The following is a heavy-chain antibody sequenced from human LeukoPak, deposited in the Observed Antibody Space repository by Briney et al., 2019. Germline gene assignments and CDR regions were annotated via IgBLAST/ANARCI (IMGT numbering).Heavy chain of an antibody. V-gene: IGHV1-69*02. CDR3: ARGGGRITGTTFDY. D-gene: IGHD1-20*01. Sequence: SVKLSCKVSGGTFSSYSISWVRQPPGQGLEWMGRIIPILGIANYAKKFKGRVTITADKSTSTAYMELSSLRSEDTAVYYCARGGGRITGTTFDYWGQGTLVTVSS. CDR2: IIPILGIA. CDR1: GGTFSSYS. J-gene: IGHJ4*02.